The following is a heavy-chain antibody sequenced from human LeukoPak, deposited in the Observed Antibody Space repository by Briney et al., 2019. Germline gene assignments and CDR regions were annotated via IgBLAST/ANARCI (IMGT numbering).Heavy chain of an antibody. CDR3: ARGYSYDGSDFDY. V-gene: IGHV1-2*02. Sequence: GASVKVSCKASGYTFTGYYMHWVRQAPGQGLEWMGWINPNSGGTNYAQKFQGRVTMTRDTSISTAYMELSRLRSDDTAVYYCARGYSYDGSDFDYWGQGTLVTVSS. CDR2: INPNSGGT. D-gene: IGHD5-18*01. J-gene: IGHJ4*02. CDR1: GYTFTGYY.